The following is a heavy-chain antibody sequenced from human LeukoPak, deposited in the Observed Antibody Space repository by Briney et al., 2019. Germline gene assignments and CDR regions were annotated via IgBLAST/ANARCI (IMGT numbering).Heavy chain of an antibody. V-gene: IGHV3-53*01. CDR1: GFRFGDYA. J-gene: IGHJ3*02. D-gene: IGHD3-10*01. CDR3: AVLLKIYYYGSGDDI. CDR2: IYSGGTT. Sequence: GGSPRLSCTTSGFRFGDYAVSWVRQAPGKGLEWVSVIYSGGTTYYADSVKGRFTISRDNSKNTLYLQMNSLRDEDTAVYYCAVLLKIYYYGSGDDIWGQGTMVTVSS.